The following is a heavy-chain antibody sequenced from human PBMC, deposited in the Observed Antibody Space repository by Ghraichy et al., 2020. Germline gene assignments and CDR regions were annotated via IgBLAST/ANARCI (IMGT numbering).Heavy chain of an antibody. CDR1: GGSISSRGDF. J-gene: IGHJ5*02. Sequence: SETLSLTCTVSGGSISSRGDFWAWIRQSPGKGLEHIGSISDSGSTYYSSSLKSRVTISADTSKNQFSLRLSSVTAADTAVYYCARHRTGDCGRVNCYPFDPWGLGTLVTASS. D-gene: IGHD2-21*01. V-gene: IGHV4-39*01. CDR2: ISDSGST. CDR3: ARHRTGDCGRVNCYPFDP.